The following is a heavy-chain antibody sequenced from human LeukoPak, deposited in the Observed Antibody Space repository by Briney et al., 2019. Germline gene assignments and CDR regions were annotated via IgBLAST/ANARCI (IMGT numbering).Heavy chain of an antibody. J-gene: IGHJ4*02. Sequence: GGSLRLSCAASGFTFSDSWMTWVRRAPGKGLEWVANMNRDGSEKKYVDSVKGRFTISRDNAKNSLYLQMNSLRAEDTAVYYCAREGMYSSSGKTDYWGQGTLVTVSS. CDR2: MNRDGSEK. CDR1: GFTFSDSW. V-gene: IGHV3-7*01. D-gene: IGHD6-13*01. CDR3: AREGMYSSSGKTDY.